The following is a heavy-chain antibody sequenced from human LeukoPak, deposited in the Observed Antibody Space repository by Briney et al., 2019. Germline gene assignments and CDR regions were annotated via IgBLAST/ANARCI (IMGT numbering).Heavy chain of an antibody. CDR3: ARDARVTAMVYYYYYMDV. CDR1: GFTFSSYG. V-gene: IGHV3-7*01. Sequence: GGSLRLSCAASGFTFSSYGMHWVRQAPGKGLEWVANIKQDGGEKYYVDSVKGRFTISRDNAKNSLYLQMNSLRAEDTAVYYCARDARVTAMVYYYYYMDVWGKGTTVTISS. J-gene: IGHJ6*03. CDR2: IKQDGGEK. D-gene: IGHD5-18*01.